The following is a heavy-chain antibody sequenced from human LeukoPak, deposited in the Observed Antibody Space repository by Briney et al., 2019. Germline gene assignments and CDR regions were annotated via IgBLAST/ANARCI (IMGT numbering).Heavy chain of an antibody. D-gene: IGHD3-9*01. Sequence: KTGGSLRLSCAASGFTFSSYSMNWVRQAPGKGLEWVSSISSSSSYIHYADSVKGRFTISRDNAKNSLYLQMNSLRAEDTAVYYCARDSPYYDILTGSPDAFDIWGQGTMVTVSS. CDR2: ISSSSSYI. J-gene: IGHJ3*02. CDR3: ARDSPYYDILTGSPDAFDI. V-gene: IGHV3-21*01. CDR1: GFTFSSYS.